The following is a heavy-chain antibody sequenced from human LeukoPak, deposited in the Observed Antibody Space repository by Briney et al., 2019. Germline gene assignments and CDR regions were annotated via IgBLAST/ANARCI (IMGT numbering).Heavy chain of an antibody. CDR2: IYHSGST. CDR1: GGSISSGGYY. Sequence: PSETLSLTCTVSGGSISSGGYYWSWIRQPPGKGLEWIGYIYHSGSTYYNPSLKSRVTISVDRSKNQFSLKLSSVTAADTAVYYCARDQALYPRLVVPAAFWFDPWGQGTLVTVPS. D-gene: IGHD2-2*01. V-gene: IGHV4-30-2*01. J-gene: IGHJ5*02. CDR3: ARDQALYPRLVVPAAFWFDP.